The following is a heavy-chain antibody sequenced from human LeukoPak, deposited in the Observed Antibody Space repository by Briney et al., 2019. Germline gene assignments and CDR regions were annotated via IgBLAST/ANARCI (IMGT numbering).Heavy chain of an antibody. Sequence: SETLSLTCAVSGGSISSGGYSWSWIRQPPGRGLEWIGYIYHSGSTYYNPSLKSRVTISVDTSKNQFSLKLSSVTAADTAVYYCARGIGVEMATLYFDYWGQGTLVTVSS. CDR3: ARGIGVEMATLYFDY. V-gene: IGHV4-30-2*01. D-gene: IGHD5-24*01. J-gene: IGHJ4*02. CDR2: IYHSGST. CDR1: GGSISSGGYS.